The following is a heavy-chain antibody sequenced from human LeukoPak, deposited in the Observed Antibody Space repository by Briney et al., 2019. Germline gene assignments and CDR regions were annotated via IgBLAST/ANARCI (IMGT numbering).Heavy chain of an antibody. J-gene: IGHJ4*02. CDR3: YVSGWTEDIDN. CDR2: ISDNGGTT. CDR1: GITFSSHA. D-gene: IGHD6-19*01. Sequence: GGSLRLSCSASGITFSSHAMHWLRQAPGKGLEYVSAISDNGGTTFYADSVKGRFTISRDNSKNTLYLQMSSLRGEDTAVYYCYVSGWTEDIDNWGQGTLVTVSS. V-gene: IGHV3-64D*06.